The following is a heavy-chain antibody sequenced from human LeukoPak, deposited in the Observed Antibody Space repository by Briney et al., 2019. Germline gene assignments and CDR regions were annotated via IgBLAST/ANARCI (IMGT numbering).Heavy chain of an antibody. CDR3: VRDGMSGTPNAFDV. V-gene: IGHV3-30*04. Sequence: GRSLRLSCAASGFTFTTYTMDWVRQAPGKGLEWVALILNDGSDENYADSVKGRFTISRDSSRNTVELQMNSLRPEDTAVYYCVRDGMSGTPNAFDVWGPGTMVTVSS. D-gene: IGHD1-1*01. CDR2: ILNDGSDE. CDR1: GFTFTTYT. J-gene: IGHJ3*01.